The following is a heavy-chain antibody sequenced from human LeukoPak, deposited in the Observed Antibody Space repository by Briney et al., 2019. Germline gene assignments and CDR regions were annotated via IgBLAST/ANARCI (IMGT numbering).Heavy chain of an antibody. CDR1: GYTFTGYY. J-gene: IGHJ5*02. CDR2: INPNSGGT. D-gene: IGHD2-2*01. Sequence: ASVKVSCKASGYTFTGYYMHWVRQAPGQGLEWMGWINPNSGGTNYAQKFQGRVTMTTDASTSTAYMELRSLRSDDTAVYYCARAVVVPAADQVNWFDPWGQGTLVTVSS. CDR3: ARAVVVPAADQVNWFDP. V-gene: IGHV1-2*02.